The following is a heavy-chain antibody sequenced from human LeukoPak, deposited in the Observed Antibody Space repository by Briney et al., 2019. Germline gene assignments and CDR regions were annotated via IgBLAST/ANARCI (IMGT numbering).Heavy chain of an antibody. V-gene: IGHV4-39*07. J-gene: IGHJ4*02. CDR2: IYYSGST. Sequence: SETLSLTCTVSGGSISSSSYYWGWIRQPPGKGLEWIGSIYYSGSTYYNPSLKSRVTTSVDTSKNQFSLKLSSVTAADTAVYYCARVLEQLAVFDYWGQGTLVTVSS. CDR1: GGSISSSSYY. CDR3: ARVLEQLAVFDY. D-gene: IGHD6-6*01.